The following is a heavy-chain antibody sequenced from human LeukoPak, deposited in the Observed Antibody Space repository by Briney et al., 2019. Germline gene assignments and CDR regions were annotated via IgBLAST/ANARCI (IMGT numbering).Heavy chain of an antibody. CDR1: AFTFSSYS. CDR3: ARDGYYYGSGTRNFFDY. Sequence: GGSLRLSCAASAFTFSSYSMNWVRQAPGKGLEWVSSISSSSSYIYYADSVKGRFTISRDNAKNSLYLQMNSLRAEDTAVYYCARDGYYYGSGTRNFFDYWGQGTLVTASS. V-gene: IGHV3-21*01. J-gene: IGHJ4*02. D-gene: IGHD3-10*01. CDR2: ISSSSSYI.